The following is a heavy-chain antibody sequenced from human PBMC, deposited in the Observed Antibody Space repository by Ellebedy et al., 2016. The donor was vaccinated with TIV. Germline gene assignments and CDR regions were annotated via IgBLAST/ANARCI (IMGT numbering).Heavy chain of an antibody. CDR1: GFTFSSHD. Sequence: GESLKISCAASGFTFSSHDMHWVRQGTGKGLEWVSAICSAGDTSYSGSVKGRFTISSENGKNSVYLQMNSLRAEDTAVYYCARRTAAGTYDYWGQGTLVTVSS. J-gene: IGHJ4*02. CDR2: ICSAGDT. CDR3: ARRTAAGTYDY. V-gene: IGHV3-13*01. D-gene: IGHD6-13*01.